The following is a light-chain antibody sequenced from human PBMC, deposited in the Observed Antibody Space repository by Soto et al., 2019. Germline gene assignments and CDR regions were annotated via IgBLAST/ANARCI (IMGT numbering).Light chain of an antibody. CDR2: DAS. Sequence: DIQVNQSPSTLSASVRDRVTITCRASQSISSWLAWYQQKPGKAPNLLIYDASSLESGVPSRFSGSGSGTEFTLTISSLQPDDFATYYCQQYNSYSTVGQGAKVDIK. J-gene: IGKJ1*01. V-gene: IGKV1-5*01. CDR1: QSISSW. CDR3: QQYNSYST.